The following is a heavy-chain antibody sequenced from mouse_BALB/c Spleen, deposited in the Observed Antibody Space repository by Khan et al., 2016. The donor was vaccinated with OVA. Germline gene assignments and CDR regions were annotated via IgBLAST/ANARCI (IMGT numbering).Heavy chain of an antibody. CDR3: ARVYGGDFDY. J-gene: IGHJ2*01. D-gene: IGHD1-1*01. Sequence: VQLQQSGPGLVKPSQSLSLTCTVTGYSITTDYAWNWIRQFPGNKLEWMGYISYSGNTKYNPSLKSRISITRNTSKNKFFLTLKSVTTEDTARYYCARVYGGDFDYWGQGTTLTVSS. CDR1: GYSITTDYA. CDR2: ISYSGNT. V-gene: IGHV3-2*02.